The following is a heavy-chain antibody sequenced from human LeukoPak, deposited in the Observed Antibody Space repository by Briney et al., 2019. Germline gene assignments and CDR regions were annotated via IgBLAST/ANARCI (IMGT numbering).Heavy chain of an antibody. V-gene: IGHV1-2*02. D-gene: IGHD1-26*01. Sequence: ASVKVSCKASGYTFTGYYMHWVRQAPGQGLEWMGWINPNSGGTNYAQKLQGRVTMTTDTSTSTAYMELRSLRSDDTAVYYCARVLYSTSVGATRGYWYFDLWGRGTLVTVSS. CDR1: GYTFTGYY. CDR3: ARVLYSTSVGATRGYWYFDL. CDR2: INPNSGGT. J-gene: IGHJ2*01.